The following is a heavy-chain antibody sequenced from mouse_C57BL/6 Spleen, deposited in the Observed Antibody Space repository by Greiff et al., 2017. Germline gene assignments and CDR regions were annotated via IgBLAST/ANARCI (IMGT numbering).Heavy chain of an antibody. J-gene: IGHJ4*01. D-gene: IGHD1-1*01. CDR3: ARTDYYGSRDYAMDY. CDR1: GYTFTGYW. V-gene: IGHV1-9*01. Sequence: VQLQQSGAELMKPGASVKLSCKATGYTFTGYWIEWVKQRPGHGLEWIGEILPGSGSTNYNEKFKGKATLTADKSSSTAYMELRSLTSEDSAVYFCARTDYYGSRDYAMDYWGQGTSVTVSS. CDR2: ILPGSGST.